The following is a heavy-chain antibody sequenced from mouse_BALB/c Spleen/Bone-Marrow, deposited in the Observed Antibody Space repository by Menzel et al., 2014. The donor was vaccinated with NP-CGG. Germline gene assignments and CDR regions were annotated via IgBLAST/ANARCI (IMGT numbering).Heavy chain of an antibody. CDR1: GITFSNYG. CDR2: INGNGGSS. CDR3: ARVAYYNVYFDY. J-gene: IGHJ2*01. Sequence: EVKLVESGGGLVQPGGSLKLSCAASGITFSNYGMSWIRQTPDKRLELVATINGNGGSSYYPDSVKGRFTISRDNAKNTLYLQMSSLKSEDTAMYYYARVAYYNVYFDYWGQGTTLTVSS. D-gene: IGHD2-12*01. V-gene: IGHV5-6-3*01.